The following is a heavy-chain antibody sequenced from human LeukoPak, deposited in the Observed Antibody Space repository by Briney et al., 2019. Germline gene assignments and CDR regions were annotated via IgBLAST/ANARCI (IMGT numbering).Heavy chain of an antibody. CDR3: ARAVGDYYETSVFQAY. CDR1: GYTFTGYY. V-gene: IGHV1-2*02. Sequence: ASVKVSCKASGYTFTGYYMHWVRQASGQGLEWMGWISPKSGVTNYAQKFQGRVNMTRDTSISTAYMEVSRLTSDDTALFYCARAVGDYYETSVFQAYWGQGTLVIVSS. CDR2: ISPKSGVT. D-gene: IGHD3-22*01. J-gene: IGHJ4*02.